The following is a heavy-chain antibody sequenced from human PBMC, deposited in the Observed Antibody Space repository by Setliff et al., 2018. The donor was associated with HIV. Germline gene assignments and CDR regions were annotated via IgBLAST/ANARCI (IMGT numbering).Heavy chain of an antibody. CDR1: GFIFDRHT. D-gene: IGHD1-1*01. V-gene: IGHV3-30*04. Sequence: GESLRLSCAASGFIFDRHTMHWVRRAPGKGLEWLSLISYDGSNIDYADSVKGRFTISRDNSKSILYLQMNSLRPEDKAVYYCVRDLDAGRTRIFDSWGQGALVTVSS. CDR2: ISYDGSNI. CDR3: VRDLDAGRTRIFDS. J-gene: IGHJ4*02.